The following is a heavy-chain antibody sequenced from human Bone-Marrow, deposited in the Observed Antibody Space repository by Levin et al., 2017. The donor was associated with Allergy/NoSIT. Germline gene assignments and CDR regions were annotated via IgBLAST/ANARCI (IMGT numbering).Heavy chain of an antibody. CDR1: GFTFSSFS. V-gene: IGHV3-21*01. D-gene: IGHD3-10*01. J-gene: IGHJ4*02. Sequence: SCAASGFTFSSFSMSWVRQAPGKGLEWVSSISSDSNYIYYADSVKGRFTISRDNAKNSLFLQMNSLRAEDMAVYYCARGNYGLFDSWGQGTLVTVSS. CDR2: ISSDSNYI. CDR3: ARGNYGLFDS.